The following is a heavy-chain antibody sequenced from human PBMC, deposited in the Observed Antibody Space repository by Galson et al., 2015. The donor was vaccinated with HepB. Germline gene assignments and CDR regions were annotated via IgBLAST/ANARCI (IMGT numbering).Heavy chain of an antibody. Sequence: SLRLSCAASGFTFSSYAMHWVRQAPGKGLEWVAVISYDGSNKYYADSVKGRFTISRDNSKNTLYLQMNSLRAEDTAVYYCARDSGGTFGGVIAHFDYWGQGTLVTVSS. CDR1: GFTFSSYA. CDR2: ISYDGSNK. J-gene: IGHJ4*02. CDR3: ARDSGGTFGGVIAHFDY. V-gene: IGHV3-30-3*01. D-gene: IGHD3-16*02.